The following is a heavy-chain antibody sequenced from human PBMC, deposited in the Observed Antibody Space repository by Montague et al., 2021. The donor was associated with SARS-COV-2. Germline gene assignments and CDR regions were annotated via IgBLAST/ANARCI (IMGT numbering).Heavy chain of an antibody. V-gene: IGHV4-59*11. Sequence: SETVSLTCSVSGGSIGGHYWCWIRQPPGKGLEWVGYIHYRGSTEXNPSLASRVTLSVDTSKNQFSLRLTSVTAADTAVYYCARTLDSGSSDFWGQGTLVTVSS. D-gene: IGHD1-26*01. J-gene: IGHJ4*02. CDR3: ARTLDSGSSDF. CDR2: IHYRGST. CDR1: GGSIGGHY.